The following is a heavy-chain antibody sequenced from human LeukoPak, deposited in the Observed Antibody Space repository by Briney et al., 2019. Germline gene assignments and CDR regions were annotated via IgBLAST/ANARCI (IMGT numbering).Heavy chain of an antibody. CDR3: ARALGGTVGS. CDR2: VNQDGSQK. CDR1: GFTFSISW. D-gene: IGHD4-23*01. Sequence: GGSLRLSCVDSGFTFSISWMSWVRQAPGKGLEWVANVNQDGSQKDYVDSVKGRFTTSRDNDKNSVYLQMNTLRVEDTAVYYCARALGGTVGSWGQGILVTVSS. J-gene: IGHJ5*02. V-gene: IGHV3-7*01.